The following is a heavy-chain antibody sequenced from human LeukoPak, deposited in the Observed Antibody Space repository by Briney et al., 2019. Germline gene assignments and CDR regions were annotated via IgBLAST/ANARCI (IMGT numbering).Heavy chain of an antibody. V-gene: IGHV3-7*01. CDR3: VAWGSLVV. Sequence: GGSLRLSCVASGFTVDTYWMSWVRQAPGKGLDWVAHIKEDGTRKYYVDSVRGRFTISRDNAKNSLFLQMNSLRVEDTAVFYCVAWGSLVVWGQGTLVTVS. J-gene: IGHJ4*02. CDR2: IKEDGTRK. D-gene: IGHD3-16*01. CDR1: GFTVDTYW.